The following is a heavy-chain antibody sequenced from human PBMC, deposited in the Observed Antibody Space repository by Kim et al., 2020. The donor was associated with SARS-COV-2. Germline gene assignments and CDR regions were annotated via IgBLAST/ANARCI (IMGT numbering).Heavy chain of an antibody. Sequence: GGSLRLSCAASGFTFSSYSMNWVRQAPGKGLEWVSSISSSSSYIYYADSVKGRFTISRDNAKNSLYLQMNSLRAEDTAVYYCAREKNIGATLDDWGQGTLVTVSS. CDR2: ISSSSSYI. CDR3: AREKNIGATLDD. J-gene: IGHJ4*02. V-gene: IGHV3-21*01. CDR1: GFTFSSYS. D-gene: IGHD5-12*01.